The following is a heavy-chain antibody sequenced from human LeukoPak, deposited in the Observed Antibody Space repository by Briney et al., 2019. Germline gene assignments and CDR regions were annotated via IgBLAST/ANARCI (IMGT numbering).Heavy chain of an antibody. CDR1: GGSFSGYY. CDR3: ARSYDSSGYYLDAFDI. D-gene: IGHD3-22*01. V-gene: IGHV4-34*01. Sequence: SETLSLTCAVYGGSFSGYYWSWIRQPPGKGLEWIGEINHSGSTNYNPSLKSRVTISVDTSKNQFSLKLSSVTAADTAVYYCARSYDSSGYYLDAFDIWGQGTMVTVSS. J-gene: IGHJ3*02. CDR2: INHSGST.